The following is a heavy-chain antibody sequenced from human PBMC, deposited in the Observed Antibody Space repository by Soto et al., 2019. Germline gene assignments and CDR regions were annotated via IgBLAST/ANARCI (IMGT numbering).Heavy chain of an antibody. V-gene: IGHV3-30*18. D-gene: IGHD5-12*01. CDR3: AKVDVGMATIGLTYYYGMDV. Sequence: PGGSLRLSCAASGFTFSSYGMHWVRQAPGKGLEWVAVISYDGSNKYYADSVKGRFTISRDNSKNTLYLQMNSLRAEDTAVYYCAKVDVGMATIGLTYYYGMDVWGQGTTVTVSS. CDR1: GFTFSSYG. J-gene: IGHJ6*02. CDR2: ISYDGSNK.